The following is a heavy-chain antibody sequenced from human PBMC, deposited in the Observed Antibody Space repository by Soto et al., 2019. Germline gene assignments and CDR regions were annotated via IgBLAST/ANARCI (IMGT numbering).Heavy chain of an antibody. CDR2: IYHSGST. J-gene: IGHJ4*02. V-gene: IGHV4-4*02. Sequence: TLSLTCAVSGGSICSSNWWSWVRQPPGKGLEWIGEIYHSGSTNYNPSLKSRVTISVDKSKNQFSLKLSSVTAADTAVYYCARQEYSSGWYMFAYWGQGTLVTVSS. CDR3: ARQEYSSGWYMFAY. CDR1: GGSICSSNW. D-gene: IGHD6-19*01.